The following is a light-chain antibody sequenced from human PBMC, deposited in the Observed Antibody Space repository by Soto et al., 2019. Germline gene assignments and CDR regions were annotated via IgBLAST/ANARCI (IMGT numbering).Light chain of an antibody. CDR3: HQYATSPRT. J-gene: IGKJ1*01. CDR2: GAS. Sequence: EIVMTQSPATLSVSPGERATLSCRASQSVSSDLAWYQQKPGQAPRLLIYGASTRAIGIPARFSGSGSGPEFTLTISSLQSEDFAVYYCHQYATSPRTFGQGTKVDIK. CDR1: QSVSSD. V-gene: IGKV3-15*01.